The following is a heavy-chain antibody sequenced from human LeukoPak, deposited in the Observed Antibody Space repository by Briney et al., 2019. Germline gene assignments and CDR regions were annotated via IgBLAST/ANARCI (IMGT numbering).Heavy chain of an antibody. CDR2: IYYSGST. J-gene: IGHJ3*02. D-gene: IGHD3-22*01. CDR1: GGSISSYY. V-gene: IGHV4-59*12. CDR3: ARVYYDSSGYNPQDDAFDI. Sequence: SETLSLTCTVSGGSISSYYWSWIRQPPGKGLEWIGYIYYSGSTYYNPSLKSRVTISVDTSKNQFSLKLSSVTAADTAVYYCARVYYDSSGYNPQDDAFDIWGQGTMVTVSS.